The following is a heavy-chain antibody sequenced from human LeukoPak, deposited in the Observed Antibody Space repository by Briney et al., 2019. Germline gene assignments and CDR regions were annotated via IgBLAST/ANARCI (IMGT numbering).Heavy chain of an antibody. CDR3: AELGITMIGGV. V-gene: IGHV3-30*18. CDR1: GFTFSSYG. D-gene: IGHD3-10*02. CDR2: MSYGGSNK. J-gene: IGHJ6*04. Sequence: PGGSLRLSCAASGFTFSSYGMHWVRQAPGRGLEWVAVMSYGGSNKYYADSVKGRFTISRDNAKNSLYLQMNSLRAEDTAVYYCAELGITMIGGVWGKGTTVTISS.